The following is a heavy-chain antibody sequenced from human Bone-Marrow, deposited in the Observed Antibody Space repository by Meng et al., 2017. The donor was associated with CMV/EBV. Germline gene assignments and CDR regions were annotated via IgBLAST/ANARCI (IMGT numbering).Heavy chain of an antibody. CDR1: GGSIRSGGYY. CDR2: INHSGST. J-gene: IGHJ3*02. D-gene: IGHD1-1*01. Sequence: GSLRLSCTVSGGSIRSGGYYWSWIRQHPGKGLEWIGEINHSGSTNYNPSLKSRVTISVDTSKNQFSLKLSSVTAADTALYYCAREALFTKGGNDVFDIWGQGTMVTVSS. V-gene: IGHV4-39*07. CDR3: AREALFTKGGNDVFDI.